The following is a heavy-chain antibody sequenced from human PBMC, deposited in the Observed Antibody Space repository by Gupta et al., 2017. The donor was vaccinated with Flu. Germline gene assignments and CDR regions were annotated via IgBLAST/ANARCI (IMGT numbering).Heavy chain of an antibody. Sequence: PRKGLEWVSSISSSSSYIYYADSVKGRFTISRDNAKNSLYLQMNSLRAEDTAVYYCARGLLRFLEWPENWFDPWGQGTLVTVSS. V-gene: IGHV3-21*01. D-gene: IGHD3-3*01. J-gene: IGHJ5*02. CDR2: ISSSSSYI. CDR3: ARGLLRFLEWPENWFDP.